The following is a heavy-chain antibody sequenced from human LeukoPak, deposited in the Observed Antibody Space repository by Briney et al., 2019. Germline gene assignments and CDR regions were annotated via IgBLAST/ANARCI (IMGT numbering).Heavy chain of an antibody. D-gene: IGHD6-13*01. V-gene: IGHV1-46*01. CDR3: APQRIAAAGEFDY. J-gene: IGHJ4*02. CDR2: INPSGGST. Sequence: ASVKVSCKASGYTFTIYYMHWVRQAPGQGLEWMGIINPSGGSTSYAQKFQGRVTMTRDTSTSTVYMELSSLRSEDTAVYYCAPQRIAAAGEFDYWGQGTLVTVSS. CDR1: GYTFTIYY.